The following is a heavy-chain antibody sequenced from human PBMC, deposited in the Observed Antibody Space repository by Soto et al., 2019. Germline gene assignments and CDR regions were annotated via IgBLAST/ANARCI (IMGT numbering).Heavy chain of an antibody. D-gene: IGHD3-22*01. Sequence: QVQLQESGPGLVKPSQTLSLTCTVSGGSISSGGYYWSWIRQHPGKGLEWIGYIYYSGSTYYNPSLKSRVXISVDTSKNQFSLKLSSVTAADTAVYYCAIYDSSGSRGFQHWGQGTLVTVSS. CDR1: GGSISSGGYY. J-gene: IGHJ1*01. CDR3: AIYDSSGSRGFQH. V-gene: IGHV4-31*03. CDR2: IYYSGST.